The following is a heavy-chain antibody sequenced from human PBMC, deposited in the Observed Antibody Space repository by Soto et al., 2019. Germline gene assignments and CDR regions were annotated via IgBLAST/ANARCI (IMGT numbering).Heavy chain of an antibody. Sequence: VGSLRLSCAASGFSFSSSWMHWVRQAPGMGLVWVSRINTDGTSTSYADSVKGRFTISRDNAKNTVYLQMNSLRAEDTAVYYCARVGGYYYDYWGQGTLVTVSS. V-gene: IGHV3-74*01. D-gene: IGHD3-22*01. J-gene: IGHJ4*02. CDR1: GFSFSSSW. CDR3: ARVGGYYYDY. CDR2: INTDGTST.